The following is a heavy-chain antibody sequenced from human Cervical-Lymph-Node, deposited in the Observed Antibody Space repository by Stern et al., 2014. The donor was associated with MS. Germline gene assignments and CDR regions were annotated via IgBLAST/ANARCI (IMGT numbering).Heavy chain of an antibody. V-gene: IGHV3-7*01. D-gene: IGHD6-13*01. CDR2: IKEDGTEK. J-gene: IGHJ5*02. CDR1: GMTVSFSW. Sequence: LVESGGGLVQPGGSLRLSCAASGMTVSFSWMSWVRQAPGKGLEWVANIKEDGTEKFYVDSVKGRFTISRDNSKNILYLQMNNLRAEDTAVYYCARDTWYGGCFDPWGQGTLVTVSS. CDR3: ARDTWYGGCFDP.